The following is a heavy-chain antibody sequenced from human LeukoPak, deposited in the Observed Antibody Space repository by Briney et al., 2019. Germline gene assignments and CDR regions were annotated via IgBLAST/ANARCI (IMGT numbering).Heavy chain of an antibody. CDR2: IYYSGKT. Sequence: SETLSLTCTVSGGSISSDSYSWGWIRQPPGKGLEWIGSIYYSGKTFYNPSLKSRVTISISTSKTQFSLNVSSVTAADTAVYYCARVGRNGGWHFDYWGQGTLVTVSS. D-gene: IGHD6-19*01. CDR1: GGSISSDSYS. J-gene: IGHJ4*02. V-gene: IGHV4-39*07. CDR3: ARVGRNGGWHFDY.